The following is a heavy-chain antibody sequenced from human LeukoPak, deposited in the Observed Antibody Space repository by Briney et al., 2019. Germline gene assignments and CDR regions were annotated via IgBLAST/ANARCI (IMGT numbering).Heavy chain of an antibody. CDR1: GGSISSSSYY. J-gene: IGHJ3*02. V-gene: IGHV4-39*07. CDR2: IYYSGST. Sequence: SETLSLTCTVSGGSISSSSYYWGWIRQPPGKGLEWIGSIYYSGSTYYNPSLKSRVTISVDTSKNQFSLKLSSVTAADTAVYYCARGPLGDIWGQGTMVTVSS. CDR3: ARGPLGDI. D-gene: IGHD3-16*01.